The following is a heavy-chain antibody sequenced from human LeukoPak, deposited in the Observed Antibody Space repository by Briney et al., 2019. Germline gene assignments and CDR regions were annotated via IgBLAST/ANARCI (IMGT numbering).Heavy chain of an antibody. Sequence: GGSLRLSCAASGFTFSSYSMNWVRQAPGKGLEWVSSISSSSSYIYYADSVKGRFTISRDNAKDSLYLQMNSLRAEDTAVYYCARTYSGYSSGWPTYYMDVWGKGTTVTVSS. D-gene: IGHD6-19*01. J-gene: IGHJ6*03. CDR1: GFTFSSYS. CDR2: ISSSSSYI. V-gene: IGHV3-21*01. CDR3: ARTYSGYSSGWPTYYMDV.